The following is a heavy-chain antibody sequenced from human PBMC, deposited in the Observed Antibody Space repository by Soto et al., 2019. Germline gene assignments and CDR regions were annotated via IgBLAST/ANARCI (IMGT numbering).Heavy chain of an antibody. CDR2: IWYYGSNK. J-gene: IGHJ4*02. D-gene: IGHD1-7*01. Sequence: QAQLVESGGGVVQPGTSLRLSCAASGFTISTHGMHWVRQAPGKGLEWLANIWYYGSNKFYAESVKGRLSISKDNSKNTLYLAMSSLRAEDTAVYYCAAATTWNFHFPYWGQGTQVTVSS. V-gene: IGHV3-33*03. CDR3: AAATTWNFHFPY. CDR1: GFTISTHG.